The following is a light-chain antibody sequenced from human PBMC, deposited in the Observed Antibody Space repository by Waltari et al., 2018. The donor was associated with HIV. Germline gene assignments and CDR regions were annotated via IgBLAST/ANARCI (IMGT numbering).Light chain of an antibody. J-gene: IGLJ3*02. CDR2: YDS. V-gene: IGLV3-21*04. Sequence: YVLTQPPSVSVAPGRTATISCGGTRIATKTVHWYQQKSGQAPLLVIFYDSDRPSGIPERFSGSNSGSAATLTINRVEAGDEADYFCQVWDETRNHVVFGGGTKLIAL. CDR1: RIATKT. CDR3: QVWDETRNHVV.